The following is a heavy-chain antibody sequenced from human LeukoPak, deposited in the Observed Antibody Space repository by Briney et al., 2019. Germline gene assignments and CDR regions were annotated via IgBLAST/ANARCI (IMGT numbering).Heavy chain of an antibody. CDR2: FDPEDGET. V-gene: IGHV1-24*01. Sequence: ASVKVSCKVSGYTLTELSMHWARQAPGKGLEWMGGFDPEDGETIYAQKFQGRVTMTEDTSTDTAYMELSSLGSEDTAVYYCATYPFSVGATVEGPFDYWGQGTLVTVSS. D-gene: IGHD1-26*01. CDR3: ATYPFSVGATVEGPFDY. CDR1: GYTLTELS. J-gene: IGHJ4*02.